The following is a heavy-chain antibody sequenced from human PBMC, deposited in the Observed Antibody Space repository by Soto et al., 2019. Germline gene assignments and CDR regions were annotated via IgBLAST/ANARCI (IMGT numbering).Heavy chain of an antibody. CDR3: ASHSADSGSLY. V-gene: IGHV4-59*08. CDR1: GGSISSYY. CDR2: IYYSGST. Sequence: PSETLSLTCTVSGGSISSYYWSWIRQPPGKGLEWIGYIYYSGSTNYNPSLKSRVTISVDTSKNQFSLKLSSVTAADTAVYYCASHSADSGSLYWGQGTLVTVSS. J-gene: IGHJ4*02. D-gene: IGHD1-26*01.